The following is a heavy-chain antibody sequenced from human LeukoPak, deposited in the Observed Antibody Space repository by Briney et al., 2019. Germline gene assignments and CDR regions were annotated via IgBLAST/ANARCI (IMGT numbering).Heavy chain of an antibody. D-gene: IGHD3-22*01. Sequence: GGSLRLSCAASGFTFSSYSMNWVRQAPGKGLEWVSSISGSGNYIYYADSVKGRFTISRDNSKNTLYLQMNSLRAEDTAVYYCAKDTRVAPNYYDSSGSDYWGQGTLVTVSS. V-gene: IGHV3-23*01. CDR2: ISGSGNYI. CDR3: AKDTRVAPNYYDSSGSDY. CDR1: GFTFSSYS. J-gene: IGHJ4*02.